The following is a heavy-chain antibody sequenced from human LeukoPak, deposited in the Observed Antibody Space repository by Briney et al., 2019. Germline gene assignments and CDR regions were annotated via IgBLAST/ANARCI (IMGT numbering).Heavy chain of an antibody. J-gene: IGHJ6*04. CDR2: ISSNGGST. Sequence: GGSLRLSCAASGFTLSSYAMHWVRQAPGKGLEYVSAISSNGGSTYYANSVKGRFTISRDNPKNTLYLQMGSLRAEDTAVYYCAELGITMIGGVWGKGTTVTISS. CDR1: GFTLSSYA. V-gene: IGHV3-64*01. D-gene: IGHD3-10*02. CDR3: AELGITMIGGV.